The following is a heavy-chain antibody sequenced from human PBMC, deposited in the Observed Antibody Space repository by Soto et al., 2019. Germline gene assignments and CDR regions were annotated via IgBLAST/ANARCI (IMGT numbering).Heavy chain of an antibody. Sequence: QVQLVQSGAEVKKPGASVKVSCKASGYTFTSYGISWVRQAPGQGLEWMGWISAYNGNTNYAQKLQGRVTMTTDTSTSTAFMELRSLRSDDTAVYYCARGYCSGGSCYHNWFDPWGQGTLVTVSS. CDR1: GYTFTSYG. CDR2: ISAYNGNT. V-gene: IGHV1-18*01. J-gene: IGHJ5*02. CDR3: ARGYCSGGSCYHNWFDP. D-gene: IGHD2-15*01.